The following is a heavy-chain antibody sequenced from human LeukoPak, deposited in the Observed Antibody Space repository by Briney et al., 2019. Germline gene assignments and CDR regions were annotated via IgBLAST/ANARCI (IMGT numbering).Heavy chain of an antibody. CDR1: GLTFSDYS. CDR3: VRLRRNSDRCYYYYSYAS. D-gene: IGHD3-10*01. V-gene: IGHV3-21*01. CDR2: INPTSTSI. J-gene: IGHJ5*02. Sequence: PGGSLRLSCVASGLTFSDYSMNWVRRAPGKGLEWVSSINPTSTSIYYADAVRGRFTISRDNAKSSLYLQMDSLRAEDTAVYYCVRLRRNSDRCYYYYSYASWGQGILVTVSS.